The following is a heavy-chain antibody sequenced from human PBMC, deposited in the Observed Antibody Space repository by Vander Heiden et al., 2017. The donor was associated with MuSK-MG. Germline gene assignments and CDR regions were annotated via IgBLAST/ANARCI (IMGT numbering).Heavy chain of an antibody. CDR1: GFTFTSSA. CDR2: IVVGSGNT. V-gene: IGHV1-58*02. D-gene: IGHD6-13*01. J-gene: IGHJ4*02. CDR3: AADVPEESSSWSYY. Sequence: QMQLVQSGPDVKKPATSVKVSCKASGFTFTSSAIQWVRQARGQRLEWIGWIVVGSGNTNYAQKFQERVTITRDMSTSTAYMELSSLRSEDTAVYYCAADVPEESSSWSYYWGQGTLVTVSS.